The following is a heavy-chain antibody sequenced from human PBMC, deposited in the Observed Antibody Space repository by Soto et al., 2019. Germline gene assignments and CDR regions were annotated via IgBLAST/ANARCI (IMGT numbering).Heavy chain of an antibody. CDR3: ARGPRYGSGSYYYYYGMDV. CDR1: GGTFSSYA. Sequence: ASVKVSCKASGGTFSSYAISWVRQAPGQGLEWMGGIIPIFGTANYAQKFQGRVTITADESTSTAYMELSSLRSEDTAVYYCARGPRYGSGSYYYYYGMDVWGQGTTVTVSS. V-gene: IGHV1-69*13. J-gene: IGHJ6*02. D-gene: IGHD3-10*01. CDR2: IIPIFGTA.